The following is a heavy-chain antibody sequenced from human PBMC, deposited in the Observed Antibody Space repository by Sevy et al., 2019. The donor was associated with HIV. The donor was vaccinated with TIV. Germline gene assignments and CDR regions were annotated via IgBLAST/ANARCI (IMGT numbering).Heavy chain of an antibody. Sequence: SETLSLTCTVSGGSISSGGYYWSWIRQHPGKGLEWIGYIYYSGSTYYNPSLKSRVTISVDTSKNQFSLKLSSVTAADTAVYYCARSSDPTVTTAGLIVDAFDIWGQGTMVTVS. J-gene: IGHJ3*02. D-gene: IGHD4-17*01. CDR2: IYYSGST. V-gene: IGHV4-31*03. CDR3: ARSSDPTVTTAGLIVDAFDI. CDR1: GGSISSGGYY.